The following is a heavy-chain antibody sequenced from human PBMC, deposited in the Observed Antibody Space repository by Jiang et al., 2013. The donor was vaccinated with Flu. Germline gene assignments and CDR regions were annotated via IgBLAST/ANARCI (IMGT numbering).Heavy chain of an antibody. CDR1: GFSLSSSGMR. Sequence: KPTQTLTLTCTFSGFSLSSSGMRVSWIRQPPGKALEWLARIDWDDDKFYSTSLKTRLTISKDTSKNQVVLTMTNMDPVDTATYYCARIESSGAFDIWGQGTMVTVSS. D-gene: IGHD3-10*01. V-gene: IGHV2-70*04. CDR2: IDWDDDK. CDR3: ARIESSGAFDI. J-gene: IGHJ3*02.